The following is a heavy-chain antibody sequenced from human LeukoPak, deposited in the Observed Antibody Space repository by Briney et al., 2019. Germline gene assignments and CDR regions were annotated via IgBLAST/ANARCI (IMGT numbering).Heavy chain of an antibody. CDR2: INPNSGGT. CDR1: GYTFTGYY. Sequence: ASVKVSCKASGYTFTGYYMHWVRQAPGQALEWMGWINPNSGGTNYAQKFQGRVTMTRDTSISTAYMELSRLRSDDTAVYYCGMRYYDSSGIDYWGQGTLVTVSS. J-gene: IGHJ4*02. D-gene: IGHD3-22*01. V-gene: IGHV1-2*02. CDR3: GMRYYDSSGIDY.